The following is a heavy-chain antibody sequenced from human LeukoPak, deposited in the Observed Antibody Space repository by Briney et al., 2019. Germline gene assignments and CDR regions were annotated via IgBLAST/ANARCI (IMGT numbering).Heavy chain of an antibody. Sequence: ASVKVSCKASGYTFTGYYMHWVRQAPGQGLEWMGIINPSGGSTSYAQKFQGRVTMTRDTSTSTVYMELSSLRSEDTAVYYCARDSTPAGYSSSWYNYAFDIWGQGTMVTVSS. CDR1: GYTFTGYY. CDR3: ARDSTPAGYSSSWYNYAFDI. V-gene: IGHV1-46*01. J-gene: IGHJ3*02. D-gene: IGHD6-13*01. CDR2: INPSGGST.